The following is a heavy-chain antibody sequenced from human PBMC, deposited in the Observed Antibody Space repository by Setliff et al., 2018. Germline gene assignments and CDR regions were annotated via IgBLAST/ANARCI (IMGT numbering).Heavy chain of an antibody. Sequence: GGSLRLSCAPSGLTFSSYWMTWVRQAPGKGLEWLANIKQDVSEIYSVDSVKGRFSISRDNAKNSLYLQMNSLRAEDTAVYYCAKLVWLTTWYYMGVWGKGTTVTVSS. CDR3: AKLVWLTTWYYMGV. J-gene: IGHJ6*03. CDR1: GLTFSSYW. CDR2: IKQDVSEI. V-gene: IGHV3-7*03. D-gene: IGHD5-18*01.